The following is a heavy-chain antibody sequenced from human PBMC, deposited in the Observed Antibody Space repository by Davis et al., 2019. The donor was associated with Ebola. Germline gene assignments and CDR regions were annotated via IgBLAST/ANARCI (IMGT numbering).Heavy chain of an antibody. D-gene: IGHD6-13*01. CDR2: IYYSGST. CDR1: GGSISSSSYY. Sequence: MPSETLSLTCTVSGGSISSSSYYWGWIRQPPGKGLEWIGSIYYSGSTYYNPSLKSRVTISLDTSKNQFSLKLNSVTAADTAVYYCARGSGWYPYYYYGMDVWGQGTTVTVSS. V-gene: IGHV4-39*07. CDR3: ARGSGWYPYYYYGMDV. J-gene: IGHJ6*02.